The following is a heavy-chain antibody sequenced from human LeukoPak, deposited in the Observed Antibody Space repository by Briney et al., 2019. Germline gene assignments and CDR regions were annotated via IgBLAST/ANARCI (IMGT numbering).Heavy chain of an antibody. CDR3: ARVGRDMQGDY. V-gene: IGHV4-61*01. CDR2: IYYSGST. Sequence: NPSETLSLTCTVSGGSVSSGSYYWSWIRQPPGKGPEWIGYIYYSGSTNYNPSLKSRVTISVDTSKNQFSLKLSSVTAADTAVYYCARVGRDMQGDYWGQGTLVTVSS. J-gene: IGHJ4*02. CDR1: GGSVSSGSYY.